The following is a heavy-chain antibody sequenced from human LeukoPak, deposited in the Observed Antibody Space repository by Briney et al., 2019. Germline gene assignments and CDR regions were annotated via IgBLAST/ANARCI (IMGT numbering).Heavy chain of an antibody. CDR1: GGTFSSYA. J-gene: IGHJ4*02. V-gene: IGHV1-69*04. D-gene: IGHD4-17*01. CDR2: IIPILGIA. CDR3: ARGRRVLNDYGDYGH. Sequence: GSSVKVSCKASGGTFSSYAISWVRQAPGQGLEWMGRIIPILGIANYAQKFQGRVTITADKSTSTAYMELSSLRSEDTAVYYCARGRRVLNDYGDYGHWGQGTLVTVSS.